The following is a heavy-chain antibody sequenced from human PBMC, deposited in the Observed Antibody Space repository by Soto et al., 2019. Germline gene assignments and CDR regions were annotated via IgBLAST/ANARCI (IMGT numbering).Heavy chain of an antibody. J-gene: IGHJ4*02. D-gene: IGHD3-9*01. CDR3: GHRTYHIFTDYYYPPN. CDR2: IYWDGEK. Sequence: QITLNESGPALVRPTQTLTLTCSFSGFSLSTSGVAVVWIRQPPGKALEWLAIIYWDGEKRYSPSLENRVTIPPDPSKNQVVLTMTDMDPVDTATYYCGHRTYHIFTDYYYPPNWGQGTRVTVSS. CDR1: GFSLSTSGVA. V-gene: IGHV2-5*02.